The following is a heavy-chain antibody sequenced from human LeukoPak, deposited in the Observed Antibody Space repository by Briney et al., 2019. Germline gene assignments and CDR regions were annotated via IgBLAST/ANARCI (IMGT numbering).Heavy chain of an antibody. CDR1: GGSISSGGY. V-gene: IGHV4-31*11. CDR2: IYYSGST. D-gene: IGHD6-13*01. Sequence: SGTLSLTCAVSGGSISSGGYWSWVRQHPGKGLEWIGYIYYSGSTYYNPSLKSRVTISVDTSKNQFSLKLSSVTAADTAVYYCARDLIAAAGTFDYWGQGTLVTVSS. J-gene: IGHJ4*02. CDR3: ARDLIAAAGTFDY.